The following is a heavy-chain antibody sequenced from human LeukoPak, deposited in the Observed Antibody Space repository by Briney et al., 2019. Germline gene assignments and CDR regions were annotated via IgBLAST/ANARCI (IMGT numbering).Heavy chain of an antibody. CDR1: GSTSGIDS. Sequence: PGGSRSPSGPASGSTSGIDSFNGVRQAPGKGREWGASITSTSTYIYYADSVQGRFAVSRDNAKNSLYLPMNSLRAEDTAVFYCVRRGPNNSGLDYWGQGTLVTVSS. J-gene: IGHJ4*02. V-gene: IGHV3-21*01. CDR2: ITSTSTYI. CDR3: VRRGPNNSGLDY. D-gene: IGHD5-12*01.